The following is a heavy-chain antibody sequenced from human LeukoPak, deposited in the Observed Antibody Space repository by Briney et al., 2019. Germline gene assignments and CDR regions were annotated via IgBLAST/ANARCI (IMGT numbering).Heavy chain of an antibody. D-gene: IGHD3-10*01. V-gene: IGHV3-48*03. Sequence: GGSLRLSCAASGFTFSSYDMNWLRQAPGKGLEWVSYISTSGSTLYYADSVKGRFTISRDNAKNSLYLQMNSLRAEDTAVYYCAKVPDYYGSGRYHWGQGTLVTVSS. J-gene: IGHJ4*02. CDR2: ISTSGSTL. CDR1: GFTFSSYD. CDR3: AKVPDYYGSGRYH.